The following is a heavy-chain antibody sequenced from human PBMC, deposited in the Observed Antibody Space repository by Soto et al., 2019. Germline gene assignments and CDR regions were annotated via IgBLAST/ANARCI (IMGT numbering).Heavy chain of an antibody. Sequence: EVRLVESGGGLVTPGGSLRLSCAASGFTFSTFNMNWVRQAPGKGLEWVSSITNSAYTSYADSVKGRFTISRDNAKNSLYLQMNSLRAEDTAVYYCGLYDALFFDFWGQGARVTVSS. CDR3: GLYDALFFDF. V-gene: IGHV3-21*01. D-gene: IGHD2-8*01. CDR1: GFTFSTFN. CDR2: ITNSAYT. J-gene: IGHJ4*02.